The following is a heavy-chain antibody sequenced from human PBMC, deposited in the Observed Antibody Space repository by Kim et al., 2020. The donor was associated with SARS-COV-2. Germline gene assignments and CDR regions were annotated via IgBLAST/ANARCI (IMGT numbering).Heavy chain of an antibody. D-gene: IGHD4-17*01. J-gene: IGHJ1*01. V-gene: IGHV4-34*01. CDR3: ARYILTVTSPLEH. CDR1: GGSISSYY. Sequence: SETLSLTCAVYGGSISSYYWSWIRQTPGKGLEWIGEINHSVSPKYNPSLKSGVTISVDTSTNQFSLNLGSVTAADTAVYYCARYILTVTSPLEHWGQGTLVTVSS. CDR2: INHSVSP.